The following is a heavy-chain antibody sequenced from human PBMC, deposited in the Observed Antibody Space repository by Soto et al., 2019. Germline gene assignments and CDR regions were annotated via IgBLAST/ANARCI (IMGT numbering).Heavy chain of an antibody. CDR3: ATQEVGGSYVYTYDP. V-gene: IGHV4-39*01. CDR1: GGSITSSSYY. CDR2: IYYSGST. D-gene: IGHD1-26*01. Sequence: SETLSLTCTVSGGSITSSSYYWGWIRQPPGKGLEWIGSIYYSGSTYYNPSLKSRVTISVDTSKNQFSLKLSSVTAADTAVYYCATQEVGGSYVYTYDPWGQGTLVTVSS. J-gene: IGHJ5*02.